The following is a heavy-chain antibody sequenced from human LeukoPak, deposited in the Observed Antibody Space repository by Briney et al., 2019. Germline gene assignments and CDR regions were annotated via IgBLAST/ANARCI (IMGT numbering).Heavy chain of an antibody. CDR1: GFTFGDYA. Sequence: PGGSLRLSCTASGFTFGDYAMSWVRQAPGRGLEWVGFIRSKAYGGTTEYAASVKGRFTISRDDSKSIAYLQMNSLKTEDTAVYYCTRDLGDGYNYEDAFDIWGQGTMVTVSS. V-gene: IGHV3-49*04. CDR3: TRDLGDGYNYEDAFDI. J-gene: IGHJ3*02. CDR2: IRSKAYGGTT. D-gene: IGHD5-24*01.